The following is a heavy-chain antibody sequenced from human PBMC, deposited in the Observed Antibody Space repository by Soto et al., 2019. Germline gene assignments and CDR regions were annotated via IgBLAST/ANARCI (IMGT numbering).Heavy chain of an antibody. CDR3: ATGASWQHDAFDI. V-gene: IGHV3-9*01. CDR2: ISWNSGSI. D-gene: IGHD6-13*01. Sequence: EVQLVESGGGLVQPGRSLRLSCAASGFTFDDYAMHWVRQAPGKGLEWVSGISWNSGSIGYADSVKGRFTISRDNAKNSLYLQMNSLRAEDTALYYCATGASWQHDAFDIWGQGTMVTGSS. CDR1: GFTFDDYA. J-gene: IGHJ3*02.